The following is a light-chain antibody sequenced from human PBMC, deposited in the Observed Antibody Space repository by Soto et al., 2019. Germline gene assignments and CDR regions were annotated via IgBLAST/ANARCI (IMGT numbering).Light chain of an antibody. CDR3: ASHTSSGTWV. Sequence: QSALTQAASASGSPGQSITISCTGTNSDVGAYDFVSWYQQHPGQAPKLVISEVSNRPSGVSNRFSGSKSGNTASLTISGLQDEDEAQYYCASHTSSGTWVFGGGTKLTVL. V-gene: IGLV2-14*01. CDR2: EVS. J-gene: IGLJ3*02. CDR1: NSDVGAYDF.